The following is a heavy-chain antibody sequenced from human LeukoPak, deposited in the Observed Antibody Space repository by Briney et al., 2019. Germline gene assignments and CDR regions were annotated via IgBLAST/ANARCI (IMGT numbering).Heavy chain of an antibody. CDR2: IYHSGST. D-gene: IGHD3-22*01. V-gene: IGHV4-39*07. CDR1: GGSISSSSYY. Sequence: SETLSLTCTVSGGSISSSSYYWGWIRQPPGKGLEWIGSIYHSGSTYYNPSLKSRVTISVDRSKNQFSLKLSSVTAADTAVYYCARQTYYYDSSGYYHRVPDAFDIWGQGTMVTVSS. J-gene: IGHJ3*02. CDR3: ARQTYYYDSSGYYHRVPDAFDI.